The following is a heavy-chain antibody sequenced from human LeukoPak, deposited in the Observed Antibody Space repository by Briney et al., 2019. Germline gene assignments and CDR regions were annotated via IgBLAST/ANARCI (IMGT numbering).Heavy chain of an antibody. CDR2: MNPNSGNT. CDR1: GYTFTSYD. Sequence: GASVKVSCKASGYTFTSYDINWVRQATGQGLEWMGWMNPNSGNTGYAQKFQGRVTMTRNTSISTAYMELSSPRSEDTAVYYCARLGYYDSSGYYYYFDYWGQGTLVTVSS. V-gene: IGHV1-8*01. J-gene: IGHJ4*02. CDR3: ARLGYYDSSGYYYYFDY. D-gene: IGHD3-22*01.